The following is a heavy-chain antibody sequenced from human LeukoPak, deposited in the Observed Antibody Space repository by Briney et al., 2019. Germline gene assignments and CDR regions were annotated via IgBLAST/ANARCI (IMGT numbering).Heavy chain of an antibody. Sequence: PSETLSLSCTVSGGSISTYYWNWIRQPPGKGLEWIGYIYYSGRTNYNPSLKSRVTISVDTSKNQFSLKLSSVTAADTAVYYCARVPYYYDSSGYYYAYFDYWGQGILVTVSS. J-gene: IGHJ4*02. CDR3: ARVPYYYDSSGYYYAYFDY. V-gene: IGHV4-59*01. CDR1: GGSISTYY. CDR2: IYYSGRT. D-gene: IGHD3-22*01.